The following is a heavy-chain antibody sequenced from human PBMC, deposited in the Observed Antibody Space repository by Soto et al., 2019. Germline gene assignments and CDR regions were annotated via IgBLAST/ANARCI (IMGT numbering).Heavy chain of an antibody. CDR2: ISWDGGST. J-gene: IGHJ6*03. CDR1: GFTFDDYT. V-gene: IGHV3-43*01. Sequence: GGSLRLSCAASGFTFDDYTMHWVRQAPGKGLEWVSLISWDGGSTYYADSVKGRFTISRDNAKNSLYLQMNSLRAEDTALYYCAKDASGWYSYYYYYMDVWGKGTTVTVSS. D-gene: IGHD6-19*01. CDR3: AKDASGWYSYYYYYMDV.